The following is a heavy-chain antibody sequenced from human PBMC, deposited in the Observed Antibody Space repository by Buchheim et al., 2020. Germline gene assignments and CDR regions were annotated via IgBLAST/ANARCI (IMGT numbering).Heavy chain of an antibody. V-gene: IGHV3-74*01. D-gene: IGHD5-12*01. CDR1: GFTFRSYW. J-gene: IGHJ4*02. Sequence: EVQLVESGGGLVQPGGSLRLSCAASGFTFRSYWMHWVRQAPGKGLVWVSVISSDGSTTRYADSVKGRFTISRDNATNTLYLQMSSLRAEDTAVYYCASGYDAPYYFDYWGQGTL. CDR3: ASGYDAPYYFDY. CDR2: ISSDGSTT.